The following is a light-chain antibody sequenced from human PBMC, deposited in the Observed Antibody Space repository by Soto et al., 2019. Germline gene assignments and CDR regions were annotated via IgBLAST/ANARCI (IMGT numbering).Light chain of an antibody. CDR2: ATS. CDR3: QHTHSLTLS. J-gene: IGKJ3*01. V-gene: IGKV1-12*01. Sequence: IQMTQSPSSVSASVGDRVTMTCRASQGVGGWLAWYQQKPGKVPKLLIYATSSLHSGVPSRFSGSGSGTDFTLSISSLQPEDFATYYCQHTHSLTLSFGPGNKVDIK. CDR1: QGVGGW.